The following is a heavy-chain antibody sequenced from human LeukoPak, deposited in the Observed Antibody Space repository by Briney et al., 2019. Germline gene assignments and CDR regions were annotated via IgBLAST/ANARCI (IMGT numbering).Heavy chain of an antibody. CDR1: GYTFTSYA. CDR3: ARDRWWEPTDFSFDY. CDR2: INVGNGNT. V-gene: IGHV1-3*01. Sequence: ASVKVSCKASGYTFTSYAMHWVRQAPGQRLEWMGWINVGNGNTKYSQRFQGRVTITRDTSASTAYMELSSLRSEDTAVYYCARDRWWEPTDFSFDYWGQGTLVTVSS. D-gene: IGHD1-26*01. J-gene: IGHJ4*02.